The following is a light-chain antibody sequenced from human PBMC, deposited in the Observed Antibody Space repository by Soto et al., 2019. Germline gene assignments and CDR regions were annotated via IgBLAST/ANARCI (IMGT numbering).Light chain of an antibody. V-gene: IGKV3-20*01. CDR1: QNVARNY. CDR2: GAS. CDR3: QQYYSYPRT. Sequence: ENVLTQSPGTLSLSPGESATLSCRASQNVARNYLAWFQQRPGQAPRLLIYGASSRATGIPSRFSGSGSGTDFTLTISCLQSEDFATYYCQQYYSYPRTFGQGTKVDIK. J-gene: IGKJ1*01.